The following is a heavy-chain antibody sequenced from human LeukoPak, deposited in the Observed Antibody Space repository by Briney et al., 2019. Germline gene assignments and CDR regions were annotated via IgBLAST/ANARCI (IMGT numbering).Heavy chain of an antibody. V-gene: IGHV3-9*01. D-gene: IGHD6-25*01. Sequence: GRSLRLSCVVSGFRFYDYGMHWVRQAPGKGLEWVSGISWSGTTTGYADSVKGRFTISRDSAKNSLYLQMDSLRVEDTALYYCAKAESTAGFAPGYFYGMGVWGQGTTVTVSS. CDR3: AKAESTAGFAPGYFYGMGV. CDR1: GFRFYDYG. CDR2: ISWSGTTT. J-gene: IGHJ6*02.